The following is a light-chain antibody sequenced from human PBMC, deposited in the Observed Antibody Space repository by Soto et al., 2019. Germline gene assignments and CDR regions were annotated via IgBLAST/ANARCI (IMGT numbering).Light chain of an antibody. CDR1: QNVLYSSNNKNY. Sequence: DIVMTQSPDSLAVSLGERATINCKSSQNVLYSSNNKNYLAWYQQKPGQPPKLLIYWASTRESGVPDRFSGGGSGTDFTLTISSLQAEDVAVYYCQQYYSSWTFGQGTKVEIK. CDR3: QQYYSSWT. CDR2: WAS. J-gene: IGKJ1*01. V-gene: IGKV4-1*01.